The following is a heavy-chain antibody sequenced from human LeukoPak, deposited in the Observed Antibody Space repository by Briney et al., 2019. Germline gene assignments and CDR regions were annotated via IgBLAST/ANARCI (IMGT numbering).Heavy chain of an antibody. CDR2: IYSGGST. CDR3: ARGRPHGSDY. D-gene: IGHD2-15*01. J-gene: IGHJ4*02. V-gene: IGHV3-53*01. Sequence: GGSLRLSCAASGFTVSSNYMSWVRQAPGKGLEWVSVIYSGGSTYYADSVKGRFSISRDNAKNTLYLQMNSLRVEDTAVYYCARGRPHGSDYWGQGTLVTVSS. CDR1: GFTVSSNY.